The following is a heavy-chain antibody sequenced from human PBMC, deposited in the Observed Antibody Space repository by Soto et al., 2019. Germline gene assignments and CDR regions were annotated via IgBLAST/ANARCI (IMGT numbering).Heavy chain of an antibody. CDR2: INPKGGST. CDR3: ARGTMLVGSKTSRFDS. CDR1: GYFFINHY. Sequence: DSVKVSWKTSGYFFINHYMHWVRQAPGQGLEWMGVINPKGGSTTYAQKFQGRLTLTRDTSTSTVYTEMSGLRSEDTAVYYCARGTMLVGSKTSRFDSWGQGTLVTVSS. J-gene: IGHJ5*01. D-gene: IGHD3-22*01. V-gene: IGHV1-46*01.